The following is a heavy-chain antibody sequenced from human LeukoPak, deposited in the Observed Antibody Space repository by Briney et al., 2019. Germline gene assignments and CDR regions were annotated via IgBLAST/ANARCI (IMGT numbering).Heavy chain of an antibody. Sequence: SETLSLTCTVSGGPVSTGTYYWSWIRQPPGKGLEWVGYIYYGGSTNYNPSLKSRVTISIDTSKNQFSLKLTSVTAADTAVYYCTRENRPFCPFAYWGQGVLVTVSS. V-gene: IGHV4-61*01. D-gene: IGHD2/OR15-2a*01. J-gene: IGHJ4*02. CDR2: IYYGGST. CDR1: GGPVSTGTYY. CDR3: TRENRPFCPFAY.